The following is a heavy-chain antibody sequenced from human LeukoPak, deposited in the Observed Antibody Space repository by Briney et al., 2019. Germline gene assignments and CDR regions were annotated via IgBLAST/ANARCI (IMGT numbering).Heavy chain of an antibody. CDR3: ARGGVAGYLGY. J-gene: IGHJ4*02. CDR2: INHSGST. D-gene: IGHD6-19*01. V-gene: IGHV4-34*01. Sequence: KPSETLSLTCAVYGGSFSGYYWSWIRQPPGKGLEWIGEINHSGSTNYNPSLKSRVTISVDTSKNQFSLKLSSVTAADTAVYYCARGGVAGYLGYWGQGTLVTVSS. CDR1: GGSFSGYY.